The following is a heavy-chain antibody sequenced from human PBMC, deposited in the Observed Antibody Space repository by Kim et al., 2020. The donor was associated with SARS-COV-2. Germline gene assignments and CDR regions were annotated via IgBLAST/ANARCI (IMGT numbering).Heavy chain of an antibody. V-gene: IGHV4-31*03. D-gene: IGHD3-22*01. CDR1: GGSISSGGYY. CDR3: ATIAQPNSSGYYYGFDY. J-gene: IGHJ4*02. Sequence: SETLSLTCTVSGGSISSGGYYWSWIRQHPGKGLEWIGYIYYSGSTYYNPSLKSRVTISVDTSKNQFSLKLSSVTAADTAVYYCATIAQPNSSGYYYGFDYWGQGTLVTVSS. CDR2: IYYSGST.